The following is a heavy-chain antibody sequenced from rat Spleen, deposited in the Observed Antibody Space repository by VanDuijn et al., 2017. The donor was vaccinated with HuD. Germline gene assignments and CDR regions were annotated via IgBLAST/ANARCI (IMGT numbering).Heavy chain of an antibody. Sequence: EVQLVESGGGLVQPGRSLKLSCAASGFTFSNYDMAWVRQAPTKGLEWVASISPSGGTTYYPDSVEGRFTVSRDNARSTLYLQMNSLRSEDTATYYCASEGMRMDAWGQGVMVTVSS. D-gene: IGHD1-11*01. CDR1: GFTFSNYD. J-gene: IGHJ2*01. CDR2: ISPSGGTT. CDR3: ASEGMRMDA. V-gene: IGHV5S23*01.